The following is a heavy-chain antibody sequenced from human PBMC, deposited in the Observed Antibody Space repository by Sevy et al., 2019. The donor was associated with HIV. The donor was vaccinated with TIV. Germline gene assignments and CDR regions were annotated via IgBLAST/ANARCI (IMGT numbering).Heavy chain of an antibody. Sequence: GGYLRLYCAASGFIFSSYEMSWVRQAPGKGLEWISYIGSSGSNVYHADSVKGRFTISRDNAQNSLYLQMNSLRVEDTAVYYCNRITLQGEDAFDLWGQGTMVTVSS. CDR3: NRITLQGEDAFDL. CDR1: GFIFSSYE. J-gene: IGHJ3*01. CDR2: IGSSGSNV. D-gene: IGHD3-10*01. V-gene: IGHV3-48*03.